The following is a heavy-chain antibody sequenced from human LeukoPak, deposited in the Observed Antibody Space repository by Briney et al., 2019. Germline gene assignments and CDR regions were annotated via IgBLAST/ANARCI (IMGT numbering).Heavy chain of an antibody. V-gene: IGHV4-39*01. CDR3: ARHRATVIADFDY. CDR1: GGSISSSSYY. CDR2: VYYSGTT. J-gene: IGHJ4*02. Sequence: SESLSLTCTVSGGSISSSSYYWGWIRQPPGKGLDWIGSVYYSGTTYYNPSLKSRLTISVDTSNDQFSLRLRSVTAADTAVYYCARHRATVIADFDYWGQGTLVTVSS. D-gene: IGHD4-11*01.